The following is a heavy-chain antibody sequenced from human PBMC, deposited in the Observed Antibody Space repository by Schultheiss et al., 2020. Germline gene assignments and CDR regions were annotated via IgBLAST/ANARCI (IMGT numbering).Heavy chain of an antibody. V-gene: IGHV4-39*02. CDR3: AREMKSGPGMDV. CDR1: GGSISSGGYY. CDR2: VYYSGST. J-gene: IGHJ6*02. D-gene: IGHD5-12*01. Sequence: SETLSLTCTVSGGSISSGGYYWSWIRQPPGKGLEWIGSVYYSGSTNYNPSLKSRVTISVDTSKNQFSLNLSSVTAADTAVYYCAREMKSGPGMDVWGQGTTVTVS.